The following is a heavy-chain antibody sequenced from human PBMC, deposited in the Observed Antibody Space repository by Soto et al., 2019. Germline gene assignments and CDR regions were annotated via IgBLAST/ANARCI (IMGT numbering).Heavy chain of an antibody. CDR1: GASIGTNNW. CDR3: AVPGRGDFDY. J-gene: IGHJ4*02. V-gene: IGHV4-4*02. CDR2: VYHSGTT. D-gene: IGHD5-12*01. Sequence: TLSLTCAVSGASIGTNNWWSWVRQPPGKGLEWIGEVYHSGTTNCNPSLKSRVTISIDKSKNQFSLTLTSMTAADTALYYCAVPGRGDFDYWSQGTLVTVSS.